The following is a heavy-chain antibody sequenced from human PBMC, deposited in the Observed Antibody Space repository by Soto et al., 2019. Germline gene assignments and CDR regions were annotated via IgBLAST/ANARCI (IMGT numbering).Heavy chain of an antibody. V-gene: IGHV5-51*01. D-gene: IGHD3-22*01. Sequence: GESLKISCKGSGYSFTSYWIGWVRQMPGKGLEWMGIIYPGDSDTRYSPSSQGQVTISADKSISTAYLQWSSLKASDTAMYYCARPSYDSRKGFDYWRQRTLVTVSS. CDR1: GYSFTSYW. CDR3: ARPSYDSRKGFDY. J-gene: IGHJ4*02. CDR2: IYPGDSDT.